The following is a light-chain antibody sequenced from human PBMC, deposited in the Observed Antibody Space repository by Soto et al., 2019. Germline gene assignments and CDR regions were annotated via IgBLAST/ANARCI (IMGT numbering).Light chain of an antibody. CDR2: EVS. J-gene: IGLJ1*01. Sequence: QSVLTQPPSASGSPGQSVTISCTGTSSDVGGYNYVSWYQQYPGKAPKLMIYEVSQRPSGVPDRFSGSKSGNTASLTVSGLQAEDEADYYCTSYAGSNNYVFGTGTKV. V-gene: IGLV2-8*01. CDR3: TSYAGSNNYV. CDR1: SSDVGGYNY.